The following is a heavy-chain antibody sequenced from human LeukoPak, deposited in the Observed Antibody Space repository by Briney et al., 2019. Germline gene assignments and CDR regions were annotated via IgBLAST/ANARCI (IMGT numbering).Heavy chain of an antibody. V-gene: IGHV3-21*01. Sequence: SGGSLRLSCAASGFSLKTYNMNWVRQAPGKGLEWVSSMTSSRYIYYADSVKGRFTISRDNSKNTLYLQMNSLRAEDTAVYYCAKDGMDVWGQGTTVTVSS. J-gene: IGHJ6*02. CDR1: GFSLKTYN. CDR2: MTSSRYI. CDR3: AKDGMDV.